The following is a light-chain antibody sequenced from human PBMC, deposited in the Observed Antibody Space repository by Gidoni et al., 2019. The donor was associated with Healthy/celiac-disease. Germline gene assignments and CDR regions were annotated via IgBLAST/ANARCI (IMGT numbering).Light chain of an antibody. CDR3: QQRSNWPPLT. CDR1: QRVSSY. Sequence: EIVLTQAPATLSLSPGESATLSCRASQRVSSYLAWYQQKPGQAPRLLIYDASNRATGIPARFSGSGSGTDFTLTISSLEPADFAVYYCQQRSNWPPLTFGGGTKVEIK. CDR2: DAS. J-gene: IGKJ4*01. V-gene: IGKV3-11*01.